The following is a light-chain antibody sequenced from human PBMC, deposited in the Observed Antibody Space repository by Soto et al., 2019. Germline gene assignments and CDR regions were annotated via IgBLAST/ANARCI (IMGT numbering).Light chain of an antibody. V-gene: IGLV2-14*03. CDR1: SSDVGGYKY. CDR2: DVS. Sequence: QSVLTQPASVSGSPGQSLTISCTGTSSDVGGYKYVSWYQQHPGKAPKLMIYDVSNRPSGVSNRFSGSKSGNTASLTISGLQAEDEADYYCSSYTSSTTLYVFGTGTEVTVL. CDR3: SSYTSSTTLYV. J-gene: IGLJ1*01.